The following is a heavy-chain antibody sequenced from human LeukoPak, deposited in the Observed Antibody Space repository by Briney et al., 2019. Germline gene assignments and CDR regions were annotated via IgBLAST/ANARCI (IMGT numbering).Heavy chain of an antibody. Sequence: PSETLSLTCTVSGGSISSYYWSWIRQPPGKGLEWIGYIHYSGSTNYNPSLKSRVTISVDTSKNQFSLKLSSVTAADTAVYYCASQQQLVLLDWFDPWGQGTLVTVSS. D-gene: IGHD6-13*01. CDR1: GGSISSYY. CDR2: IHYSGST. CDR3: ASQQQLVLLDWFDP. V-gene: IGHV4-59*08. J-gene: IGHJ5*02.